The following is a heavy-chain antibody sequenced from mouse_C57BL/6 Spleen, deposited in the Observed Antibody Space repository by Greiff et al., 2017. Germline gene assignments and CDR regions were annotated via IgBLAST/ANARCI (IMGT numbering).Heavy chain of an antibody. CDR2: IEPNSGGT. CDR3: SRDIHYDGSSLAWFAY. D-gene: IGHD1-1*01. Sequence: QVQLQQSGAELVKPGASVKLSCKASGYTFPRYWMHWVKQRPGRGLEWIGRIEPNSGGTKYNEKFKSKATLTVDKPSSTAYMQRSSLTAEDSAVYYCSRDIHYDGSSLAWFAYWGQGTLVTVSA. CDR1: GYTFPRYW. V-gene: IGHV1-72*01. J-gene: IGHJ3*01.